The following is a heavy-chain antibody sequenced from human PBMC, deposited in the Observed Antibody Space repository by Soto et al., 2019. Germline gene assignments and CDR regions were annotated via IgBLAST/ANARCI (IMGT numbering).Heavy chain of an antibody. J-gene: IGHJ6*03. CDR1: GDSVSSNSAA. V-gene: IGHV6-1*01. CDR2: TYYRSKWYN. D-gene: IGHD6-13*01. CDR3: ASSQQLETYYYYYYYMDV. Sequence: SQTLSLTCAISGDSVSSNSAAWNWIRQSPSRGLEWLGRTYYRSKWYNDYAVSVKSRITINSDTSKNQFSLQLNSVTPEDTAVYYCASSQQLETYYYYYYYMDVWGKGTTVTVSS.